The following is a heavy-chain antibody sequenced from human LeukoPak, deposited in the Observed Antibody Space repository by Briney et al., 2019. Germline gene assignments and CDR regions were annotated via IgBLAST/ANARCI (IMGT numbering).Heavy chain of an antibody. J-gene: IGHJ3*02. V-gene: IGHV4-59*01. CDR2: IYYSGST. D-gene: IGHD2-8*01. Sequence: SETLSLTCTVSGGSISSYYWSWIRQPPGKGLEWTGYIYYSGSTNYNPSLKSRVTISVDTSKNQFSLKLSSVTAADTAVYYCAALYPPLDAFDIWGQGTMVTVSS. CDR3: AALYPPLDAFDI. CDR1: GGSISSYY.